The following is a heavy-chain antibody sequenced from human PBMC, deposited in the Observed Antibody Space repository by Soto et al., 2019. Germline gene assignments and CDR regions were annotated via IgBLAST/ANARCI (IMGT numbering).Heavy chain of an antibody. V-gene: IGHV1-69*06. D-gene: IGHD1-26*01. Sequence: QVQLVQSGAEVKKPGSSVKVSCKASGGTFSTYTISWVRQAPGQGLAWMGVIIPIFTTANCAQKFQGRVTITADKSTSTAYMELSSLRSEDTGVYYCASNLGPSGSYFFDYWGQGTLVTVSS. CDR2: IIPIFTTA. CDR1: GGTFSTYT. J-gene: IGHJ4*02. CDR3: ASNLGPSGSYFFDY.